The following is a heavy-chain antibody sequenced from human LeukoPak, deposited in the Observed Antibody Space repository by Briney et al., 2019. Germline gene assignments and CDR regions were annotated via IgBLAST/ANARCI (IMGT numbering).Heavy chain of an antibody. CDR1: GGSFSGYY. Sequence: SETLSLTCAVYGGSFSGYYWSWIRQPPGKGLEWIWEINHSGSTNYNPSLKSRVTISVDTSKNQFSLKLSSVTAADTAVYYCRVLVDDAFDIWGQGTMVTVSS. V-gene: IGHV4-34*01. CDR2: INHSGST. D-gene: IGHD2-8*02. CDR3: RVLVDDAFDI. J-gene: IGHJ3*02.